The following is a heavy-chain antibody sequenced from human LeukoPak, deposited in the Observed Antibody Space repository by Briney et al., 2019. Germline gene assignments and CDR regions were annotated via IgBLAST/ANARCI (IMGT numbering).Heavy chain of an antibody. CDR3: ARSQSWRSPTLGY. J-gene: IGHJ4*01. CDR2: INPNSGGT. Sequence: ASVKVSCKASGYTFTGYYMHWVRQAPGQGLEWMGWINPNSGGTNYAQKFQGRVTMTRDTSISTAYMELSRLRSDDTAVYYCARSQSWRSPTLGYWGQGTLVTASS. V-gene: IGHV1-2*02. CDR1: GYTFTGYY. D-gene: IGHD6-13*01.